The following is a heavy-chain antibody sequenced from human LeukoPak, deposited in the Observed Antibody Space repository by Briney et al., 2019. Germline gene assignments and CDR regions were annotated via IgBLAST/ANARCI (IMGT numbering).Heavy chain of an antibody. J-gene: IGHJ4*02. CDR2: IIPFLGVV. CDR1: GGTFNTYA. V-gene: IGHV1-69*04. D-gene: IGHD3-10*01. CDR3: ARRGDRGHFDY. Sequence: SVKVSCKASGGTFNTYALNWVRQAPGQGGQWVGRIIPFLGVVKYAQKFQGRVTITADKSTSIAYMELSSLRSEDTAVYYCARRGDRGHFDYWGQGTRVTVSS.